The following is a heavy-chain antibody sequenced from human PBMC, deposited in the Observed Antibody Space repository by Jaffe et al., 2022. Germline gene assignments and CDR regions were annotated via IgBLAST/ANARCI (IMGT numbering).Heavy chain of an antibody. J-gene: IGHJ4*02. CDR3: ARGAIDDHYYDSSGYYYFVY. CDR2: IIPIFGTA. CDR1: GGTFSSYA. Sequence: QVQLVQSGAEVKKPGSSVKVSCKASGGTFSSYAISWVRQAPGQGLEWMGGIIPIFGTANYAQKFQGRVTITTDESTSTAYMELSSLRSEDTAVYYCARGAIDDHYYDSSGYYYFVYWGQGTLVTVSS. V-gene: IGHV1-69*05. D-gene: IGHD3-22*01.